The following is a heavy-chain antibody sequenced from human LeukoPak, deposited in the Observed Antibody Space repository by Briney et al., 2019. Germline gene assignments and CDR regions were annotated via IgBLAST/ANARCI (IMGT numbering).Heavy chain of an antibody. J-gene: IGHJ4*02. CDR1: GFPFKTYV. CDR2: TNDNGDRT. V-gene: IGHV3-64*02. Sequence: GSLRLSCAASGFPFKTYVMHWVRPAPGKGLEFVAATNDNGDRTYYADSVKGRFIISRDNSKNTLYLQMGSLRAEDIAVYYCASIDATPIWGQGTLVTVSS. D-gene: IGHD1-26*01. CDR3: ASIDATPI.